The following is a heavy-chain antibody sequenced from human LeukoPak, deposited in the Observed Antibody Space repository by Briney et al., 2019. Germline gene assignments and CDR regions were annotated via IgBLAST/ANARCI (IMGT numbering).Heavy chain of an antibody. CDR3: ARVVVLGLVIDY. V-gene: IGHV1-18*01. CDR1: GYTFTSYG. Sequence: ASVKVFCKASGYTFTSYGISWVRQAPGQGLEWMGWISAYNGNTNYAQKLQGRGTMTTDTSTSTAYMELRSLRSDDTAVYYCARVVVLGLVIDYWGQGTLVTVSS. J-gene: IGHJ4*02. CDR2: ISAYNGNT. D-gene: IGHD3-16*01.